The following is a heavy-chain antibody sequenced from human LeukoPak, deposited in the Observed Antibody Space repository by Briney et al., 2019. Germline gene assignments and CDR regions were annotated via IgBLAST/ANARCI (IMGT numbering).Heavy chain of an antibody. CDR2: IYYSGST. V-gene: IGHV4-59*01. CDR1: GGSISSYY. J-gene: IGHJ4*02. D-gene: IGHD5-18*01. Sequence: MTSETLSLTCTVSGGSISSYYWSWIRQPPGKGLEWIGYIYYSGSTNYNPSLKSRVTISVDTSKNQFSLKLSSVTAADTAVYYCASSAAMARGFDYWGQGTLVTVSS. CDR3: ASSAAMARGFDY.